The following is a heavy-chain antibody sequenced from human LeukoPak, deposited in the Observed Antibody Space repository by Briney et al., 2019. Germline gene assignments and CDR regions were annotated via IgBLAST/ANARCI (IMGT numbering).Heavy chain of an antibody. V-gene: IGHV3-33*08. Sequence: PGGSLRLPCAASGFTFGSYAMSWVRQAPGKGLVWVAIIWYDGTNKYYADSVKGRFTISRDNSKNTLHLQMNSLRAEDTAVYYCARDDCNSTSCYTQYWGQGTLVTVSS. CDR1: GFTFGSYA. CDR3: ARDDCNSTSCYTQY. CDR2: IWYDGTNK. D-gene: IGHD2-2*02. J-gene: IGHJ4*02.